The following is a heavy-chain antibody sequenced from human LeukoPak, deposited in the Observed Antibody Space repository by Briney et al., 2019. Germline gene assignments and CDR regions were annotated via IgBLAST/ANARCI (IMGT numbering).Heavy chain of an antibody. Sequence: GGSLRLSCAASGFTFSSYGMHWVRQAPGKGLEWVSFIRHDGSNKYYADSVKGRFTISRDNSKTTLYLQMNSLRAEDTAVYYCAKDWRGYSSGWLEYYYFYYMDVWGKGTTVTVSS. CDR1: GFTFSSYG. V-gene: IGHV3-30*02. CDR2: IRHDGSNK. CDR3: AKDWRGYSSGWLEYYYFYYMDV. D-gene: IGHD6-19*01. J-gene: IGHJ6*03.